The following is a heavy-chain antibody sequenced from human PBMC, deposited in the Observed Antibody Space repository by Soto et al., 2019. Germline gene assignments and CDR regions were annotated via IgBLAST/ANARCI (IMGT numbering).Heavy chain of an antibody. CDR1: GFTFSIYP. CDR2: TSGGGDIT. CDR3: AKGISGWSELHY. V-gene: IGHV3-23*01. D-gene: IGHD6-19*01. J-gene: IGHJ4*02. Sequence: GGSLRLSCAASGFTFSIYPMSWVRQAPGKGLEWVSVTSGGGDITYYADSVKGRFSISRDNSKNTLSLQMNSLRVEDTAVYYCAKGISGWSELHYWGQGALVTVSS.